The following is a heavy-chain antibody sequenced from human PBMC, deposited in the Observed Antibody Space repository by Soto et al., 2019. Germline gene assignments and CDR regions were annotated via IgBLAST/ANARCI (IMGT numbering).Heavy chain of an antibody. Sequence: VKVSCQASGYTFTSYDINWVRQATGQGLEWMGWMNPNSGNTGYAQKFQGRVTMTRNTSISTAYMELSRLRSDDTAVYYCAREGIAVAGSYYYYGMDVWGQGTTVTAP. CDR3: AREGIAVAGSYYYYGMDV. J-gene: IGHJ6*02. V-gene: IGHV1-8*01. CDR2: MNPNSGNT. D-gene: IGHD6-19*01. CDR1: GYTFTSYD.